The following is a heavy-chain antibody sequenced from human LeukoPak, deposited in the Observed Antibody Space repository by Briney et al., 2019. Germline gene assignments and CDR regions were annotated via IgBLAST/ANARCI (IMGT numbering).Heavy chain of an antibody. Sequence: GASVKVSCTASGYTFTSYGISWVRQAPGQGLEWMGWISAYNGNTNYAQKLQGRVTMTTDTSTSTAYMELRSLRSDDTAVYYCASLYSNYVLGTSRGMDVWGQGTTVTVSS. D-gene: IGHD4-11*01. CDR3: ASLYSNYVLGTSRGMDV. CDR2: ISAYNGNT. CDR1: GYTFTSYG. V-gene: IGHV1-18*01. J-gene: IGHJ6*02.